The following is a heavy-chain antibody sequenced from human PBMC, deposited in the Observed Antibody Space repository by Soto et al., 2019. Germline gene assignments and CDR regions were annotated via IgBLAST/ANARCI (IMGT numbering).Heavy chain of an antibody. Sequence: EVQLVESGGGLVQPGGSLRLSCAASGFTVSSNYMSWVRQAPGKGLEWVSVIYSGGSTYYADSVKGRFTISRDNSKNTLYLQRNGLGAEDTAVYYWAGGGEDSGYGDDAFDIWGQGTMVTVSS. J-gene: IGHJ3*02. V-gene: IGHV3-66*01. CDR3: AGGGEDSGYGDDAFDI. CDR2: IYSGGST. D-gene: IGHD5-12*01. CDR1: GFTVSSNY.